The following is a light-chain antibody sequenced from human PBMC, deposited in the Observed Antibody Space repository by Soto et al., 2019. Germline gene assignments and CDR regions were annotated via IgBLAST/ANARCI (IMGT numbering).Light chain of an antibody. J-gene: IGLJ2*01. Sequence: QSALTQPASVSGSPGQSITISCTGTSNDVGGYNYVSWYQHHPGKAPKLMSYDVANRPSGVSNRFSGSKSGNTASLTISGLQAEDEADYYCSSYRSRSTVVFGGGTKLTVL. CDR3: SSYRSRSTVV. CDR2: DVA. CDR1: SNDVGGYNY. V-gene: IGLV2-14*03.